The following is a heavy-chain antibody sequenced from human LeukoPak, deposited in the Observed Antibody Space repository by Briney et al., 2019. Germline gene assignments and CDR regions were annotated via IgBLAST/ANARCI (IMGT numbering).Heavy chain of an antibody. J-gene: IGHJ4*02. D-gene: IGHD4-17*01. CDR1: GYTFTGYY. CDR2: INPNSGGT. Sequence: ASVKVSCKASGYTFTGYYMHWVRQAPGQGLEWMGWINPNSGGTNYAQKFQGRVTMTRDTSISTAYMDLSRLRSDDTAVYYCARGPMTTVTFDYWGQGTLVTVSS. V-gene: IGHV1-2*02. CDR3: ARGPMTTVTFDY.